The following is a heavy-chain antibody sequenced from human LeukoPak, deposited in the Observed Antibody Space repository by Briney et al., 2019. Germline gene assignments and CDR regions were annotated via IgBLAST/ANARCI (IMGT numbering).Heavy chain of an antibody. J-gene: IGHJ3*02. CDR1: GYTLTELS. Sequence: ASVKVSCKVSGYTLTELSMHWVRQAPGKGLEWMGGFDPEDGETIHAQKFQGRVTMTEDTSTDTAYMELSSLRSEDTAVYYCATGRITIFGVVTNDAFDIWGQGTMVTVSS. CDR2: FDPEDGET. D-gene: IGHD3-3*01. V-gene: IGHV1-24*01. CDR3: ATGRITIFGVVTNDAFDI.